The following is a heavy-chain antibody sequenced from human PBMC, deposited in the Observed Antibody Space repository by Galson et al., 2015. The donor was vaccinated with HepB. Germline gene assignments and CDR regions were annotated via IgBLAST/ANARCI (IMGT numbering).Heavy chain of an antibody. D-gene: IGHD5-24*01. Sequence: SLRLSCADSGFTFSSNRMNWVRQAPGEGLEWVSYISSSSSTIYYADSVKGRFTISRDNAKNSLYLQMNSLRAEDTAVYYCARQSGRWLQLALDYWGQGTLVTVSS. CDR1: GFTFSSNR. J-gene: IGHJ4*02. CDR2: ISSSSSTI. V-gene: IGHV3-48*04. CDR3: ARQSGRWLQLALDY.